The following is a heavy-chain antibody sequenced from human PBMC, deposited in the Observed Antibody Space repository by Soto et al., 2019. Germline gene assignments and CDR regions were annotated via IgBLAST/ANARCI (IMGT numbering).Heavy chain of an antibody. Sequence: QITLNDSGPTVVRPTETLTLTCRFSGFSLTTSGVGVGWIRQSPGTAPEWLALIYWDDDKRYSASLKSRLTITKDTSKNQVVLTVSDLDPTDTATYYCAHRVLRTVFGLVTTTAIYFDFWGQGTPVAVSS. J-gene: IGHJ4*02. V-gene: IGHV2-5*02. CDR2: IYWDDDK. CDR1: GFSLTTSGVG. CDR3: AHRVLRTVFGLVTTTAIYFDF. D-gene: IGHD3-3*01.